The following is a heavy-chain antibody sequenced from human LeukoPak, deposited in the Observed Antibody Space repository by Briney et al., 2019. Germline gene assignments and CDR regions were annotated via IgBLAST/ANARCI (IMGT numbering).Heavy chain of an antibody. J-gene: IGHJ1*01. CDR1: GFTFSSYG. V-gene: IGHV3-30*18. CDR2: ISYDGSNK. Sequence: PGRSLRLSCAASGFTFSSYGMHWVRQAAGKGLEWVAVISYDGSNKYYADTVKGRFTISRDNSKNTLYLQMNSLRAEDTAVYYCAKGLAYCGGDCYSNFQHWGQGTLVTVSS. D-gene: IGHD2-21*02. CDR3: AKGLAYCGGDCYSNFQH.